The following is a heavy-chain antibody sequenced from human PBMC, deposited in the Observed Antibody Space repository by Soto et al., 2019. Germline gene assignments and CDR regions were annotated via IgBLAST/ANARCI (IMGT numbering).Heavy chain of an antibody. V-gene: IGHV4-59*01. J-gene: IGHJ4*02. Sequence: QVQLQESGPGLVKPSETLSLTCTVSGGSISSYYWSWIRQPPGKGLEWIGYIYYSGSTNYNPSLKSRVTISVDTSKNQFSLKPSSVTAADTAVYYCARGWGYYFDYWGQGTLVTVSS. CDR3: ARGWGYYFDY. CDR1: GGSISSYY. CDR2: IYYSGST. D-gene: IGHD3-16*01.